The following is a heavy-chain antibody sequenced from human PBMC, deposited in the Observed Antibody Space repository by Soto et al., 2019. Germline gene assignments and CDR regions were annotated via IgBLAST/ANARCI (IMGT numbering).Heavy chain of an antibody. J-gene: IGHJ6*02. V-gene: IGHV1-18*01. Sequence: QVQLVQSGIEVREPGASVKVSCKAVRYIFTNYGVSWVRQAPGQGLEWMGWITTYNGNTEYAQKFQGRVTMTTDASTSTAYMELGRLRSDDTAIYYCARALTGYGMDVWCQGTTVTVSS. CDR2: ITTYNGNT. CDR3: ARALTGYGMDV. CDR1: RYIFTNYG.